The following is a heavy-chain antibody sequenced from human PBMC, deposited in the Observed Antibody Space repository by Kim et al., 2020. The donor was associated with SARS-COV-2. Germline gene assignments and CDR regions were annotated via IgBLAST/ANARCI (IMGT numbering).Heavy chain of an antibody. J-gene: IGHJ3*02. CDR2: IWSNGISK. V-gene: IGHV3-33*01. CDR1: EFIFSNFA. CDR3: ARELTGTGDFDI. D-gene: IGHD1-1*01. Sequence: GGSLRLSCASSEFIFSNFAMHWVRQAPGKGLVWVADIWSNGISKFYADSVKGRFTISRDSSKNTLCLQMNSRRAEDTALYYCARELTGTGDFDIWCKGTMVTVSS.